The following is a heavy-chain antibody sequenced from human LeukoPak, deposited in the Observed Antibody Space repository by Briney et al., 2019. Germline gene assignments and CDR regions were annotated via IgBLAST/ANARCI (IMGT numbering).Heavy chain of an antibody. J-gene: IGHJ6*03. CDR2: IYYSGST. CDR1: GGSISSSSYY. D-gene: IGHD2-8*02. V-gene: IGHV4-39*01. CDR3: ARGCTGGVWIPYYYYYYMDV. Sequence: PSETLSLTCTASGGSISSSSYYWGWIRQPPGKGLEWIGSIYYSGSTYYNPSLKSRVTISVDTSKNQFSLKLSSVTAADTAVYYCARGCTGGVWIPYYYYYYMDVWGKGTTVTVS.